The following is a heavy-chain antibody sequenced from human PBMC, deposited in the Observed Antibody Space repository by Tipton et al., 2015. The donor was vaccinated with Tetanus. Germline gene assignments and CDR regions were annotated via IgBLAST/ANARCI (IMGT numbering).Heavy chain of an antibody. CDR1: GGSISSYY. CDR2: IYYSGST. CDR3: ARQTLSLDRLFKPPDVLDL. V-gene: IGHV4-59*08. Sequence: TLSLTCTVSGGSISSYYWSWIRQPPGKGLEWIGYIYYSGSTSYNPSLESRVTISVDTSKNHFSLKLNSVTAADTSVYYCARQTLSLDRLFKPPDVLDLWGQGTMVTVSS. D-gene: IGHD1-1*01. J-gene: IGHJ3*01.